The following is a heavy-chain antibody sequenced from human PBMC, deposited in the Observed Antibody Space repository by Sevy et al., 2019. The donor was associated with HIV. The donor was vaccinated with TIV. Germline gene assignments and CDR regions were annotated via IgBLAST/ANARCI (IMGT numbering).Heavy chain of an antibody. CDR1: GFTFNTYW. V-gene: IGHV3-7*01. CDR2: MNPSACEK. J-gene: IGHJ4*02. D-gene: IGHD7-27*01. CDR3: ATDLNWANY. Sequence: GGSLRLSCAASGFTFNTYWMTWVRQAPGKGLESVANMNPSACEKYYMDSVKGRFTISRDNAKNSLYLQMNSLRVEDTAVYYCATDLNWANYWGQGTLVTVSS.